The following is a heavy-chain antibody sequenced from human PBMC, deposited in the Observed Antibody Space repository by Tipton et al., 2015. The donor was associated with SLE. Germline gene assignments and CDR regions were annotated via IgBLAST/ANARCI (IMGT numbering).Heavy chain of an antibody. Sequence: TLSLTCSVSGASISSGSYYWSWIRQPAGKGLEWIGRIYTSGSTSGSTNYNPSLKSRVAISVDTSKNQFSLELRSVTAADTAFYYCARRSDGDAFDIWGQGTMVNVSS. V-gene: IGHV4-61*02. CDR3: ARRSDGDAFDI. CDR1: GASISSGSYY. J-gene: IGHJ3*02. CDR2: IYTSG.